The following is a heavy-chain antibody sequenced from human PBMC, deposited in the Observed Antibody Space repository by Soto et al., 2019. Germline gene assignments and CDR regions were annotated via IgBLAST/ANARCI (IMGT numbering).Heavy chain of an antibody. Sequence: SETLSLTCAVYGGSFSGYYWSWIRQPPGKGLGWIGEINHSGSTNYNLSLKSRVTISVDTSKNQFSLKLSSVTAADTAVYYCARGRRKAAAGFDYWGQGTLVTVSS. D-gene: IGHD6-13*01. CDR1: GGSFSGYY. J-gene: IGHJ4*02. CDR3: ARGRRKAAAGFDY. CDR2: INHSGST. V-gene: IGHV4-34*01.